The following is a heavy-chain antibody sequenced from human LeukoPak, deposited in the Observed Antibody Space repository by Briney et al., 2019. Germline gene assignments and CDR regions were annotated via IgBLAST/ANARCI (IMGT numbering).Heavy chain of an antibody. D-gene: IGHD4-17*01. J-gene: IGHJ4*02. Sequence: PSETLSLTCTVSGGSISSYYWSWIRQPPGKGLEWIGYIYYSGSTNYNPSLKSRVTISVDTSKNQFSLKLSSVTAADTAVYHCARHVNDGDYPLDYWGQGTLVTVSS. CDR2: IYYSGST. CDR3: ARHVNDGDYPLDY. V-gene: IGHV4-59*08. CDR1: GGSISSYY.